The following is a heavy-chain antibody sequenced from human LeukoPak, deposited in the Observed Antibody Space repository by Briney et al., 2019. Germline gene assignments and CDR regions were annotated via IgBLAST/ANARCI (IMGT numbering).Heavy chain of an antibody. CDR3: AKDRYYDSSGSLDY. J-gene: IGHJ4*02. CDR2: ISWNSGSI. D-gene: IGHD3-22*01. CDR1: GFTFSSYA. Sequence: PGGSLRLSCAASGFTFSSYAMSWVRQAPGKGLEWVSGISWNSGSIGYADSEKGRFTISRDNAKNSLYLQMNSLRAEDMALYYCAKDRYYDSSGSLDYWGQGTLVTVSS. V-gene: IGHV3-9*03.